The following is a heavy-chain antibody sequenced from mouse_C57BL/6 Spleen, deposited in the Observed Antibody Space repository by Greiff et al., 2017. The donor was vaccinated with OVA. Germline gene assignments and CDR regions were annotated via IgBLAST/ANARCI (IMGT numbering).Heavy chain of an antibody. Sequence: QVQLQQPGAELVMPGASVKLSCKASGYTFTSYWMHWVKQRPGQGLEWIGEIDPSDSYTNYTQKFKGKSTLTVDKSSSTAYMQLSSLTSEDSAVYYCARANWDVGDYFDYWGQGTTLTVSS. D-gene: IGHD4-1*01. CDR1: GYTFTSYW. CDR3: ARANWDVGDYFDY. V-gene: IGHV1-69*01. CDR2: IDPSDSYT. J-gene: IGHJ2*01.